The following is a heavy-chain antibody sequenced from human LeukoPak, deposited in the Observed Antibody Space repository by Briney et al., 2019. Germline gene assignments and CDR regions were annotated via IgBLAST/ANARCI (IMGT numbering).Heavy chain of an antibody. CDR2: ISAYNGNT. Sequence: GASVKVSCKVSGYTLTELSMHWVRQAPGQGLEWMGWISAYNGNTNYAQKLQGRVTMTTDTSTSAAYMELRSLRSDDTAVYYCARFSEYYYGSGSANWFDPWGQGTLVTVSS. V-gene: IGHV1-18*01. J-gene: IGHJ5*02. D-gene: IGHD3-10*01. CDR3: ARFSEYYYGSGSANWFDP. CDR1: GYTLTELS.